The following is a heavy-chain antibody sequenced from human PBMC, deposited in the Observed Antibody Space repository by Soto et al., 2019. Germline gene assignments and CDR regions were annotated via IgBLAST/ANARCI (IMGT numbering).Heavy chain of an antibody. CDR2: INTDGTST. CDR1: GFTFSSYW. D-gene: IGHD6-13*01. CDR3: TRGTLAAAGIDY. Sequence: PGGSLRLSCASSGFTFSSYWMHWVRQAPGKGLVWVSRINTDGTSTNYADSVKGRFTISRDNAKNTLYLQMNSLTADDTAVYYCTRGTLAAAGIDYWGQGTLVTVSS. J-gene: IGHJ4*02. V-gene: IGHV3-74*01.